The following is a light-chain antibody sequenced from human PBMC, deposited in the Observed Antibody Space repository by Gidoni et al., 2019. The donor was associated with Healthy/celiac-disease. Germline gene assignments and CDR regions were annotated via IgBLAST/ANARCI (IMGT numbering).Light chain of an antibody. V-gene: IGLV1-44*01. Sequence: QSVLTQPPSASGPPGQRFTISCSGSSSNIGSNTVNWYQQLPGTAPKLLICGHNQRPSGFPDRFSGSKSGTSASLAISGLQSEDEADYYCAAWDDSLNGVVFGGGTKLTVL. CDR2: GHN. CDR1: SSNIGSNT. J-gene: IGLJ2*01. CDR3: AAWDDSLNGVV.